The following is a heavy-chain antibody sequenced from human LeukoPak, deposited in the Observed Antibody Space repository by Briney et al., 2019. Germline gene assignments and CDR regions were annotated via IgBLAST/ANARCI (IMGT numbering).Heavy chain of an antibody. D-gene: IGHD2-15*01. J-gene: IGHJ4*02. CDR3: ARRYQVAAFYYFDY. V-gene: IGHV4-38-2*01. CDR2: IYHSGST. CDR1: GYSISSGYY. Sequence: SETLSLTCAVSGYSISSGYYWGWIRQPPGKGLEWIGSIYHSGSTYYNPSLTSRVTISVDTSKNQFSLKLSSVTAADTAVYYCARRYQVAAFYYFDYWRQGTLLTVSS.